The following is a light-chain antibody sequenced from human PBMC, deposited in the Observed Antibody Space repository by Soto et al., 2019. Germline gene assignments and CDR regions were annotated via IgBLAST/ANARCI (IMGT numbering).Light chain of an antibody. CDR1: SSDVGGYNY. V-gene: IGLV2-14*01. J-gene: IGLJ1*01. Sequence: SVLTQPASVSGSPGQSITISCTGTSSDVGGYNYVSWYQQHPGKAPKLMIYDVSSRPSGVSNRFSGSKSGNTASLTISGLQAEDEADYHCSSYIGSSSYVFGTGTKVTVL. CDR3: SSYIGSSSYV. CDR2: DVS.